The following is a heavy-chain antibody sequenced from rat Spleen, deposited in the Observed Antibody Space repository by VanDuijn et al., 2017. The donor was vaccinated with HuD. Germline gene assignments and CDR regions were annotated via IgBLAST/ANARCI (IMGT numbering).Heavy chain of an antibody. CDR3: ARRRGQVYNNYFDY. J-gene: IGHJ2*01. D-gene: IGHD1-10*01. CDR1: VYSITTNY. Sequence: DVQLQESGPDLVKPSQSLSLTCSVTVYSITTNYWDWIRKFPGNKMEWIGHITYSGSTSYNPSLKSRISITRDTSKNQFFLQLNSVTTEDTATYYCARRRGQVYNNYFDYWGQGVMVTVSS. V-gene: IGHV3-1*01. CDR2: ITYSGST.